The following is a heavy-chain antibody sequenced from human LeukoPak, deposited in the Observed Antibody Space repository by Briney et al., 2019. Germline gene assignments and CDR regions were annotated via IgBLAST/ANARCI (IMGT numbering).Heavy chain of an antibody. D-gene: IGHD3-22*01. V-gene: IGHV4-39*07. CDR3: AANRGGYYDSSGYRFDY. Sequence: SETLSLTCTVSGGSISSSSYYWGWIRQPPGKGLEWIGSIYYSGSTYYNPSLKSRVTISVDTSKNQFSLKLSSVTAADTAVYYCAANRGGYYDSSGYRFDYWGQGTLVTVSS. CDR1: GGSISSSSYY. J-gene: IGHJ4*02. CDR2: IYYSGST.